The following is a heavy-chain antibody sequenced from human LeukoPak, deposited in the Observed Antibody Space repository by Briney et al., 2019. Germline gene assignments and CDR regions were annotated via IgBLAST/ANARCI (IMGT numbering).Heavy chain of an antibody. J-gene: IGHJ4*02. CDR3: ARAAEGGSGSYLACLDY. V-gene: IGHV3-20*04. D-gene: IGHD3-10*01. CDR2: INWNGDST. Sequence: GGSLRLSCAASGFTFHDYGMSWVRQTPGKGLEWVSGINWNGDSTGYADSVKGRFTSSRDNAKNSLHLQMNSLRVEDTAVYYCARAAEGGSGSYLACLDYWGQGTLVTVSS. CDR1: GFTFHDYG.